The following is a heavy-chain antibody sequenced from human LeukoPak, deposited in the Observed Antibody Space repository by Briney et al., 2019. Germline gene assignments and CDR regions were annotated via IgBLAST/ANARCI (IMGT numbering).Heavy chain of an antibody. Sequence: GGSLRLSCAASGFTFSSYAMHWVRQAPGKGLEWVAVISYDGSNKYYADSVKGRFTISRDNSKNTLYLQMNSLRAEDTAVYYCARDPWDFWTPPWDYWGQGTLVTVSS. CDR1: GFTFSSYA. J-gene: IGHJ4*02. CDR3: ARDPWDFWTPPWDY. V-gene: IGHV3-30-3*01. D-gene: IGHD3/OR15-3a*01. CDR2: ISYDGSNK.